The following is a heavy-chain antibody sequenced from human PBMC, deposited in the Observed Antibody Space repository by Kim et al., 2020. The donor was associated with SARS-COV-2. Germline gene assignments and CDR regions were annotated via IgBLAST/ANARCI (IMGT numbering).Heavy chain of an antibody. Sequence: ASVKVSCKASGYDFLIFDINWVRQAPGQGLEWLGWMTPKSGKTGYAQKFQGRVAMTRDTSTSTAYLELTFLTSQDTAVYYCARGENADPWGQGTLVSVSS. V-gene: IGHV1-8*01. CDR2: MTPKSGKT. D-gene: IGHD1-1*01. J-gene: IGHJ5*02. CDR1: GYDFLIFD. CDR3: ARGENADP.